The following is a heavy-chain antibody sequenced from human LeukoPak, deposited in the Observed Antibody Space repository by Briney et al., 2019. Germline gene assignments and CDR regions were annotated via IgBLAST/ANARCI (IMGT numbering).Heavy chain of an antibody. J-gene: IGHJ4*02. CDR3: MKRDCCTASC. CDR2: VSDDGSDE. CDR1: GFSFNTYG. V-gene: IGHV3-30*18. Sequence: GGSLRLSCAASGFSFNTYGMHWVRQSPGKGLEWVAAVSDDGSDEYYAKSVKGRFTISRDNSKNTLYLQMDILRADDTAVYFCMKRDCCTASCWGQGTLVTVSS. D-gene: IGHD2-2*01.